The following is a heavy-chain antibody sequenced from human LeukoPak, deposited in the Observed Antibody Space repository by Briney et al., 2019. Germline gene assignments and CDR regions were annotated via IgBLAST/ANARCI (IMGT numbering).Heavy chain of an antibody. CDR1: GGSISSSSYY. D-gene: IGHD1-26*01. CDR3: ASDEVGARTFDY. CDR2: IYYSGST. Sequence: SETLSLTCTVSGGSISSSSYYWGWIRQPPGKGLEWIGSIYYSGSTYYNPSLKSRVTISVDTSKNQFSLKLSSVTAADTAVYYCASDEVGARTFDYWGQGTLVTVSS. J-gene: IGHJ4*02. V-gene: IGHV4-39*07.